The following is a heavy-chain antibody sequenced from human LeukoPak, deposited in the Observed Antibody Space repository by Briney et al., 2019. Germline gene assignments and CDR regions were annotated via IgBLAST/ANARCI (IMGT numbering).Heavy chain of an antibody. Sequence: QSGGSLRLSCAASGFTFSSYAMSWVRQAPGKGLEWVSAISGSGGSTYYADSVKGRFTISRDNSKDTLYLQMNSLRAEDTAVYYCAKDFRGYSYGPGSGFDYWGQGTLVTVSS. D-gene: IGHD5-18*01. J-gene: IGHJ4*02. CDR1: GFTFSSYA. CDR3: AKDFRGYSYGPGSGFDY. CDR2: ISGSGGST. V-gene: IGHV3-23*01.